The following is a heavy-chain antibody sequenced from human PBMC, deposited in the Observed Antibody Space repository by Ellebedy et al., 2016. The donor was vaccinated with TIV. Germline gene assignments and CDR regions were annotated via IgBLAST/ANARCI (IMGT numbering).Heavy chain of an antibody. CDR1: GGSISSSNW. CDR2: IYHSGST. J-gene: IGHJ4*02. V-gene: IGHV4-4*02. D-gene: IGHD6-19*01. CDR3: ARVIAVPTYYFDY. Sequence: SETLSLXXAVSGGSISSSNWWSWVRQPPGKGLEWIGEIYHSGSTYYNPSLKSRVTISVDTSKNQFSLKLSSVTAADTAVYYCARVIAVPTYYFDYWGQGTLVTVSS.